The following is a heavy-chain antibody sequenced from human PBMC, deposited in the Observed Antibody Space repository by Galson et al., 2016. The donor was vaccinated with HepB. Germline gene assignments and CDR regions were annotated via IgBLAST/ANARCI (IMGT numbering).Heavy chain of an antibody. V-gene: IGHV3-21*01. CDR3: VRDSREWIPFNHYGLDV. Sequence: SLRLSCAASGFSFSTYSMNWVRQPPGKGLEWVSSISRNSDYIYYADSVKGRFTISRDNVKNSLYLQMNSLRAEDTALYYCVRDSREWIPFNHYGLDVWGQGTTVTVS. D-gene: IGHD3-3*01. CDR1: GFSFSTYS. CDR2: ISRNSDYI. J-gene: IGHJ6*02.